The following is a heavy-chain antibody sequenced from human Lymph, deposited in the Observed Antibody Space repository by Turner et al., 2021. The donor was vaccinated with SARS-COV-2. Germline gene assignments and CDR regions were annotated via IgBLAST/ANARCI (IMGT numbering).Heavy chain of an antibody. CDR2: FDPEDGET. J-gene: IGHJ6*02. CDR3: ATGPYDFWSGPSPGYYGMDV. V-gene: IGHV1-24*01. D-gene: IGHD3-3*01. Sequence: QVQLVQSGAEVKKPGASVKVSCKVSGDTLTEVSMHWVRQAPGKGLEWMGGFDPEDGETIYAQKFHGRVTMTEDTSTDTAYMELSSLRSEDTAVYYCATGPYDFWSGPSPGYYGMDVWGQGTTVTVSS. CDR1: GDTLTEVS.